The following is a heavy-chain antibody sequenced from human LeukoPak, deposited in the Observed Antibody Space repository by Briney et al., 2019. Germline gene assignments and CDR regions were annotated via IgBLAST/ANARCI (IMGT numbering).Heavy chain of an antibody. Sequence: ASVKVSCKASSYTFTSYGISWVRQAPGQGVEWMGWISAYNGDTNYAQKLQGRVTMTTDTSTSTAYMELRSLRADDTAVYYCARARGRSLITTIEYCGQGNLVTVSS. D-gene: IGHD3-22*01. V-gene: IGHV1-18*01. CDR2: ISAYNGDT. CDR1: SYTFTSYG. CDR3: ARARGRSLITTIEY. J-gene: IGHJ4*02.